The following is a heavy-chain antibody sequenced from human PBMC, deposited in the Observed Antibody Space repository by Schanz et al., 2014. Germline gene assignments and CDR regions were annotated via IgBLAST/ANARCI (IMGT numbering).Heavy chain of an antibody. J-gene: IGHJ4*02. V-gene: IGHV3-48*01. CDR3: VRDSFFAFDY. CDR1: GFTFSSYA. CDR2: IGNGGVTI. Sequence: EVHLLESGGGLVQPGGSLRLSCAASGFTFSSYAMSWVRQAPGKGLEWVSYIGNGGVTIYYADSVKGRFTMSRDNAKNSVFLQMNSLRAEDTAVYYCVRDSFFAFDYWGQGTLVTVSS. D-gene: IGHD3-3*01.